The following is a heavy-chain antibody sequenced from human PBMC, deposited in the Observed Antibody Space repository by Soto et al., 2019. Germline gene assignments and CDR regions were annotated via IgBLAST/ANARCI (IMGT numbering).Heavy chain of an antibody. V-gene: IGHV1-18*01. Sequence: QVQLVQSGAEVKKPGASVKVSCKASGYTFTSYGISWVRQAPGQGLEWMGWISAYNGNTNYAQQVQGRVPLTTDTTTSTANMELRSLRSDDTAVYYCARAVEYYDSSGYYTHEYFQHWGQGTLVTVSS. CDR2: ISAYNGNT. D-gene: IGHD3-22*01. CDR1: GYTFTSYG. CDR3: ARAVEYYDSSGYYTHEYFQH. J-gene: IGHJ1*01.